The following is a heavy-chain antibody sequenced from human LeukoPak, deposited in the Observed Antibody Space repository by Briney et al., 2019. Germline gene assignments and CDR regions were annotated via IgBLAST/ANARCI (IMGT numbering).Heavy chain of an antibody. Sequence: GGSLRLSCAASGFTFSSYAMSWVRQAPGKGLEWVSAISGSGGSTYYADSVKGRFTISGDTSKNTLYLQMNSLRAEDTALYYCAKGVSHYTRFFDYWGQGTLVTVSS. CDR2: ISGSGGST. J-gene: IGHJ4*02. CDR1: GFTFSSYA. CDR3: AKGVSHYTRFFDY. D-gene: IGHD4-11*01. V-gene: IGHV3-23*01.